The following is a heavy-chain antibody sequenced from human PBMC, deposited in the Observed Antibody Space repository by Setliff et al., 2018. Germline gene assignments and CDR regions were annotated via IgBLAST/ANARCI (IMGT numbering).Heavy chain of an antibody. CDR3: VPGRGS. Sequence: PGESLKISCAASGFVFGTYGMHWVRQAPGKGLDWVASVRFDGSYKVYADSVKGRFTISRDNAKNTLYLHMNNLRDEDTAVFYCVPGRGSWGQGALVTVSS. CDR1: GFVFGTYG. J-gene: IGHJ5*02. CDR2: VRFDGSYK. D-gene: IGHD6-25*01. V-gene: IGHV3-30*02.